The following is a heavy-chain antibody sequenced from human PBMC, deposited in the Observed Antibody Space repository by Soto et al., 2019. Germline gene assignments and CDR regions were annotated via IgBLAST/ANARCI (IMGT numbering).Heavy chain of an antibody. Sequence: EVHLVESGGGLVQPGGSLRLSCAASGFTFSSYWMHWVRQAPGKGPMWVSRIDPDGSSTTYADSVKGRFTISRDSAKNTLYLQMNRLRAEDTAVYYCGWYSDAPFFDLWGRGTLVTVSS. D-gene: IGHD4-17*01. J-gene: IGHJ2*01. V-gene: IGHV3-74*01. CDR3: GWYSDAPFFDL. CDR1: GFTFSSYW. CDR2: IDPDGSST.